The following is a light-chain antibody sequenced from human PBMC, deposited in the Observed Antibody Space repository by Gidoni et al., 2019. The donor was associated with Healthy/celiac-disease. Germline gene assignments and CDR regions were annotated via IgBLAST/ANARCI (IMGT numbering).Light chain of an antibody. CDR2: WAS. Sequence: DIVMSQSRDSLAVSLGERATIQCKSSQSVLYRSNNKNYLAWYQQKPGQPPKLLIYWASTRESGVPDRFSGSGSGTDFTLTISSLQAEDVAVYYCQQYYSTPCSFGHGTKLEIK. J-gene: IGKJ2*04. CDR3: QQYYSTPCS. V-gene: IGKV4-1*01. CDR1: QSVLYRSNNKNY.